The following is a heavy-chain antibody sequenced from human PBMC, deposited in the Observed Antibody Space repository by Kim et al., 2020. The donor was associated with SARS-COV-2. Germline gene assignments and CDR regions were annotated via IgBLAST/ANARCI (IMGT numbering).Heavy chain of an antibody. CDR1: GGSISSSSYY. J-gene: IGHJ6*02. Sequence: SETLSLTCTVSGGSISSSSYYWGWIRQPPGKGLEWIGSIYYSGSTYYNPSLKSRVTISVDTSKNQFSLKLSSVTAADTAVYYCARRLVMEYQLLLFYYGMDVWGQGTTVTVSS. D-gene: IGHD2-2*01. CDR3: ARRLVMEYQLLLFYYGMDV. V-gene: IGHV4-39*01. CDR2: IYYSGST.